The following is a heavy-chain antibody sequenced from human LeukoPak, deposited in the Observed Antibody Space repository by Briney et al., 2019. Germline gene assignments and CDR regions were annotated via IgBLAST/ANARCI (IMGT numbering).Heavy chain of an antibody. D-gene: IGHD3-10*01. Sequence: ASVKVSCKASGYTFTNYGMNWVRQAPGQGLEWMGIINPSGDYTSYAQKFQGRVTMTRDTSTSTVYMELSSLRSEDTAVYYCARESGVGKSFDYWGQGTLVTISS. CDR1: GYTFTNYG. CDR3: ARESGVGKSFDY. CDR2: INPSGDYT. J-gene: IGHJ4*02. V-gene: IGHV1-46*01.